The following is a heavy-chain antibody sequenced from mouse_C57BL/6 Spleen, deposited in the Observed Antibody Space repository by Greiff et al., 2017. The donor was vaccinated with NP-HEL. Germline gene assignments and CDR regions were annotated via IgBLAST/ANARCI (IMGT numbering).Heavy chain of an antibody. CDR1: GFSLPSYG. J-gene: IGHJ1*03. CDR3: ARNGNSTIWYFDV. D-gene: IGHD2-1*01. CDR2: IWSGGST. Sequence: VQLQQSGPGLVQPSPRLSITCTVSGFSLPSYGVHWVRQSPGKGLEWLGVIWSGGSTDYNAAFISRLSISKDNSKSQVFFKMNSLQADDTAIYYCARNGNSTIWYFDVWGTGTTVTVSS. V-gene: IGHV2-2*01.